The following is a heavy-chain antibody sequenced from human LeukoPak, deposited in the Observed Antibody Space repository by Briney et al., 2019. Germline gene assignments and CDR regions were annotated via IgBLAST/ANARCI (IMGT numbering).Heavy chain of an antibody. V-gene: IGHV3-74*01. D-gene: IGHD3-3*01. CDR1: GFNFDDYA. CDR2: INSDGSST. Sequence: GGSLRLSCAASGFNFDDYAMHWVRQAPGKGLVWVSRINSDGSSTSYADSVKGRFTISRDNSKNTLYLQMNSLRAEDTAVYYCAKDREKYTIFGVVPLYWGQGTLVTVSS. CDR3: AKDREKYTIFGVVPLY. J-gene: IGHJ4*02.